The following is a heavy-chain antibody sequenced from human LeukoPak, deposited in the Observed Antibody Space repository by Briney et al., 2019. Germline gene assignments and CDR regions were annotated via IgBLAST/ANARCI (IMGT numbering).Heavy chain of an antibody. J-gene: IGHJ4*02. D-gene: IGHD3-10*01. Sequence: ASVKVSCKASGYTFTSYGISWVRQAPGQGLEWMGWISAYNGDTNYAQKLQGRVTMTTDTSTSTAYMELRSLRSDDTAVYYCARVLLWFGESPAYFDYWGQGTLVTVSS. CDR1: GYTFTSYG. V-gene: IGHV1-18*01. CDR3: ARVLLWFGESPAYFDY. CDR2: ISAYNGDT.